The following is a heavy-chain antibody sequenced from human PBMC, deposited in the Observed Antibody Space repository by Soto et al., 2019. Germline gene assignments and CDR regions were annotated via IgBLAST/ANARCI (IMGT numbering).Heavy chain of an antibody. Sequence: GGSLRLSCAASGFTFSSYAMHWVRQAPGKGLEWVAVISYDGSNKYYADSVKGRFTISRDNSKNTLYLQMNSLRAEDTAVYYCARQQLGAYYYYGMDVWGQGTTVTVSS. CDR3: ARQQLGAYYYYGMDV. J-gene: IGHJ6*02. V-gene: IGHV3-30-3*01. CDR2: ISYDGSNK. CDR1: GFTFSSYA. D-gene: IGHD6-13*01.